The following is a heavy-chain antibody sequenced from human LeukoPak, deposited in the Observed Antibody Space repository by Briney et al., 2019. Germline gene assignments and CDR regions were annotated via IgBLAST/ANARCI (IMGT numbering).Heavy chain of an antibody. J-gene: IGHJ5*02. CDR1: GGSISNYY. Sequence: SETLSLTCTDPGGSISNYYWSWIRQPPGKGLEWIGYIYYSGSTNYNPSLKSRVTISVDTSKNQFSLKLSSVTAADTAVYYCARAHYYDISGYFGRHWSDPWGEGTLVTVSS. CDR3: ARAHYYDISGYFGRHWSDP. V-gene: IGHV4-59*01. D-gene: IGHD3-22*01. CDR2: IYYSGST.